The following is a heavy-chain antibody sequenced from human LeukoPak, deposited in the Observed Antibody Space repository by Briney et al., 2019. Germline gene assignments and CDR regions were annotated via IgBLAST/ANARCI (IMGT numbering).Heavy chain of an antibody. V-gene: IGHV3-30*04. J-gene: IGHJ3*01. Sequence: PGTSLSLSCTASGFTISGDAMHWVRQAPGKGLQWVAHISVDGSYKYYADSVKGRFTISRDNSKNTLYLQMNSLRTDDTALFYCARETLDALDLSGPGTLVTVSS. CDR1: GFTISGDA. CDR2: ISVDGSYK. CDR3: ARETLDALDL.